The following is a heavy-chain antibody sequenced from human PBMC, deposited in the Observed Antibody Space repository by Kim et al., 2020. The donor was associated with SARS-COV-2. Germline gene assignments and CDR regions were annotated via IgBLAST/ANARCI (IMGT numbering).Heavy chain of an antibody. D-gene: IGHD1-26*01. V-gene: IGHV4-61*01. CDR2: IYYSGST. CDR1: GGSVSSGSYY. CDR3: ARVGRNRFDY. J-gene: IGHJ4*02. Sequence: SETLSLTCTVSGGSVSSGSYYWSWIRQPPGKGLEWIGYIYYSGSTNYNPSLKSRVTISVDTSKNQFSLKLSSVTAADTAVYYCARVGRNRFDYLGQGTL.